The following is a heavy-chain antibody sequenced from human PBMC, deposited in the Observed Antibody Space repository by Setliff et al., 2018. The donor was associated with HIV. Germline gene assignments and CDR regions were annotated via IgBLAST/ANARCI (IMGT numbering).Heavy chain of an antibody. CDR3: VNPSGAMGDFDS. CDR1: GGSINSGHYY. V-gene: IGHV4-30-4*08. D-gene: IGHD3-16*01. Sequence: PSETLSLTCTVSGGSINSGHYYWSWIRHHPGKGLEWIGYIYYTGSTYYNPSLKSRVTISIDTSKNQFSLQLTSVTAADTAVYYCVNPSGAMGDFDSWGQGTLVTVSS. J-gene: IGHJ4*02. CDR2: IYYTGST.